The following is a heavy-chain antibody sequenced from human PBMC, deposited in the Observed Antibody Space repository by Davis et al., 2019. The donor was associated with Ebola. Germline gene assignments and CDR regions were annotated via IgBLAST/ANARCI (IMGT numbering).Heavy chain of an antibody. CDR1: GFTFSRYW. CDR3: ARSDPEMSTRWGYDS. D-gene: IGHD5-24*01. J-gene: IGHJ4*02. V-gene: IGHV3-7*03. Sequence: ESLKTPCAASGFTFSRYWMHWVRQAPGKGPEWVAKTNPDGSQKYYVDSVKGRFTISRDNAKNSLYLQMNSLRAEDTAVYYCARSDPEMSTRWGYDSWGQGTLVTVSS. CDR2: TNPDGSQK.